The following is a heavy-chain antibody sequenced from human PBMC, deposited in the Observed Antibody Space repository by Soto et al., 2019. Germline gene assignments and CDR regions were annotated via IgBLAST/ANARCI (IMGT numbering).Heavy chain of an antibody. CDR3: ARDIPTTVMSNDAFDI. Sequence: QVQLVQSGAEVKKPGASVKVSCKASGYTFSDYDINWVRQATGQGLEWLGWMNPNSGNTGYVEKFQGRVTMTRNTSASTAYMELSSLRSEDTAVYYCARDIPTTVMSNDAFDIWGQVTMVTVSS. CDR2: MNPNSGNT. J-gene: IGHJ3*02. V-gene: IGHV1-8*01. D-gene: IGHD4-4*01. CDR1: GYTFSDYD.